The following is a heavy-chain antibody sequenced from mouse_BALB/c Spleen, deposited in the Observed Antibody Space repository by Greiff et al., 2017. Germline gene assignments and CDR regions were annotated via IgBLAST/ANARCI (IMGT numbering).Heavy chain of an antibody. Sequence: EVMLVESGGGLVKPGGSLKLSCAASGFTFSSYAMSWVRQTPEKRLEWVASISSGGSTYYPDSVKGRFTISRDNARNILYLQMSSLRSEDTAMYYCARGHYYYGSSNYFDYWGQGTTLTVSS. CDR2: ISSGGST. CDR1: GFTFSSYA. J-gene: IGHJ2*01. D-gene: IGHD1-1*01. CDR3: ARGHYYYGSSNYFDY. V-gene: IGHV5-6-5*01.